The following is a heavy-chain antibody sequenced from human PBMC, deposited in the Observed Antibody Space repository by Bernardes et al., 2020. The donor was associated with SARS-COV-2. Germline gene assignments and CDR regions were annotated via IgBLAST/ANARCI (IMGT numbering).Heavy chain of an antibody. Sequence: GSLRLSCAASGFPFISFAMSWVRQAPGKGLEWVSVISGSGGRTNYADSVKGRFTISRDNSKNTLFLQMNSLRAEDTAVYYCAKPGTDYWGQGTLVTVSS. CDR1: GFPFISFA. CDR3: AKPGTDY. D-gene: IGHD1-1*01. J-gene: IGHJ4*02. V-gene: IGHV3-23*01. CDR2: ISGSGGRT.